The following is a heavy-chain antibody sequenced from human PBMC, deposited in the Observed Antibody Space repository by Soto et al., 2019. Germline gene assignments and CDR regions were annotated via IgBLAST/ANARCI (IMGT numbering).Heavy chain of an antibody. CDR2: IYWDDDK. J-gene: IGHJ5*01. CDR1: GFSPSTSGVG. Sequence: QITLKESGPTLVKPTQTLTLTCTVSGFSPSTSGVGVGWIRQPPGKALEWLALIYWDDDKRYSPSLKSRLTITKDTSKNQVVLTMTNMDPVDTATYYCAHRHYGGWFTYWGQGTLVTVSS. CDR3: AHRHYGGWFTY. D-gene: IGHD4-17*01. V-gene: IGHV2-5*02.